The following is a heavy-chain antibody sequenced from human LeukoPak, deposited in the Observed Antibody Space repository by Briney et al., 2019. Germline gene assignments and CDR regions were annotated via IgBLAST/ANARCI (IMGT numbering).Heavy chain of an antibody. Sequence: PGGSLRLSCAASGFTFSSYAMSCVRQAPGKGLEWVSVISGSVGSTYYAHSVKGRFTISRDNSKNTLHLQMNSLRAEDTAVYYCAKDLGLWGSSSDNYWGQGTLATVSS. V-gene: IGHV3-23*01. CDR2: ISGSVGST. D-gene: IGHD6-6*01. CDR3: AKDLGLWGSSSDNY. CDR1: GFTFSSYA. J-gene: IGHJ4*02.